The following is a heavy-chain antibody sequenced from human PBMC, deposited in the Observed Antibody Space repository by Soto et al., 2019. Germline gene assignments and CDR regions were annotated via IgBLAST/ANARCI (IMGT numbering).Heavy chain of an antibody. V-gene: IGHV4-4*07. D-gene: IGHD5-12*01. CDR1: GASLSNAY. CDR3: GRDKIVSKGYGMDG. Sequence: SESRSLTCTVSGASLSNAYWSWIRQAAGKRLEWIGRIRSSGTFNYNRSLKSRVRISRDTSKNQLSLKLCSVTVAATLVYSCGRDKIVSKGYGMDGWGQGTTVTVS. CDR2: IRSSGTF. J-gene: IGHJ6*02.